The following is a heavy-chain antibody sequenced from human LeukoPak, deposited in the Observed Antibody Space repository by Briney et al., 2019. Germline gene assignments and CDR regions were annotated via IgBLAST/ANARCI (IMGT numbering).Heavy chain of an antibody. J-gene: IGHJ6*03. CDR2: ISSNGGST. V-gene: IGHV3-64*01. CDR3: AKLHIVVVPAAKDYMDV. CDR1: GFTFSSYA. Sequence: GGSLRLSCAASGFTFSSYAMHWVRQAPGKVLEYVSAISSNGGSTYYANSVKGRFTISRDNSKNTLYLQMNSLRAEDTAVYYCAKLHIVVVPAAKDYMDVWGKGTTVTVSS. D-gene: IGHD2-2*01.